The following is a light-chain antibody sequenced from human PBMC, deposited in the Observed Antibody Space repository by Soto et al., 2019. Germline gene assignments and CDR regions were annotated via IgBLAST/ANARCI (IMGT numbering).Light chain of an antibody. CDR2: AAS. CDR1: QGNSNY. J-gene: IGKJ4*01. Sequence: DIQMTQSPSSLSASVGDRVTITCRASQGNSNYLAWYQQKPGKVPKLLIYAASTLQSGVPSRFSGSGSGTDFTLAISNLQPEDVAIYYCQKYNSVPLTFGGGTKVEIK. CDR3: QKYNSVPLT. V-gene: IGKV1-27*01.